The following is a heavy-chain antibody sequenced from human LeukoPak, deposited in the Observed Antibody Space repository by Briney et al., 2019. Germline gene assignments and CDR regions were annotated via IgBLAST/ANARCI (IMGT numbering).Heavy chain of an antibody. CDR3: ARGSGIVVVPAASYYYYGMDV. D-gene: IGHD2-2*01. J-gene: IGHJ6*02. CDR1: GGSFSGYY. V-gene: IGHV4-34*01. Sequence: PSETLSLTCAVYGGSFSGYYWSWLRQPPGKGLEWIGEINHSGSTNYNPSLKSRVTISVDTSKNQFSLKLSSVTAADTAVYYCARGSGIVVVPAASYYYYGMDVWGQGTTVTVSS. CDR2: INHSGST.